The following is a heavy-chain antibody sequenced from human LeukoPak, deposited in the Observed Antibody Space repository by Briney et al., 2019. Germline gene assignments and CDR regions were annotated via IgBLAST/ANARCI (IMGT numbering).Heavy chain of an antibody. Sequence: GASVKVSCKASGYTFTSYYMHWVRQAPGQGLEWMGIINPSGGSTSYAQKFQGRVTITTDESTSTAYMELSSLRSEDTAVYYCARSRPHYDILTGYLDYWGQGTLVTVSS. V-gene: IGHV1-46*01. J-gene: IGHJ4*02. CDR3: ARSRPHYDILTGYLDY. D-gene: IGHD3-9*01. CDR2: INPSGGST. CDR1: GYTFTSYY.